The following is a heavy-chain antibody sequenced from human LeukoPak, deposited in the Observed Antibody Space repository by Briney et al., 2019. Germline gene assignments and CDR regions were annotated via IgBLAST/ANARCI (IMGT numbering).Heavy chain of an antibody. V-gene: IGHV4-61*08. D-gene: IGHD6-19*01. J-gene: IGHJ6*02. CDR3: ASLTGYSSGWSGGYYYYGMDV. Sequence: PSETLSLTCTVSGGSISSDGYYWSWIRQHPGKGLEWIGYIYYSGSTNYNPSLKSRVTISVDTSKNQFSLKLSSVTAADTAVYYCASLTGYSSGWSGGYYYYGMDVWGQGTTVTVSS. CDR2: IYYSGST. CDR1: GGSISSDGYY.